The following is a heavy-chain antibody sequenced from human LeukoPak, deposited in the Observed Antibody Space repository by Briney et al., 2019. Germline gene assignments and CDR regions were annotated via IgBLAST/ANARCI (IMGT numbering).Heavy chain of an antibody. CDR1: GYTFTSYA. J-gene: IGHJ6*03. D-gene: IGHD4-11*01. CDR3: AREVTAYYYYMDV. CDR2: INTNTGNQ. Sequence: GASVKVSCKASGYTFTSYAMNWVRQAPGQGLEWMGWINTNTGNQTYAQGFTGRFVFSLDTSVSTAYLQISSLKAEDTAVYYCAREVTAYYYYMDVWGKGTTVTVSS. V-gene: IGHV7-4-1*02.